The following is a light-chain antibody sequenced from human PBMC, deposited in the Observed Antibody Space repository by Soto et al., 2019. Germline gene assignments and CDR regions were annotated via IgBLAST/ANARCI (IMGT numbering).Light chain of an antibody. CDR2: DAY. CDR3: KQRSDGPAYT. CDR1: QSVSSH. V-gene: IGKV3-11*01. J-gene: IGKJ2*01. Sequence: EVVLTQSPATLSLSPGERATLSCRASQSVSSHLAWYQQRPGQAPRLLIHDAYNMATGITGRFSGSGYGTDFTLTSSSLEPEDFALYYCKQRSDGPAYTFGQGTRLDIK.